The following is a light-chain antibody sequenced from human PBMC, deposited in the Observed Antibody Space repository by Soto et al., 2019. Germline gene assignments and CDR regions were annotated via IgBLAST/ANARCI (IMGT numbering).Light chain of an antibody. V-gene: IGLV2-8*01. CDR1: SSDVGGYNY. Sequence: QSALTQPPSASGSPGQSVTISCTGTSSDVGGYNYVSWYQQHPGKAPKLMIYEVSKRPSGVPDRFSGSKSGNTASLTVSGLQAEYEADYSCSSDAGSNNLVFGGGTKLTVL. J-gene: IGLJ2*01. CDR3: SSDAGSNNLV. CDR2: EVS.